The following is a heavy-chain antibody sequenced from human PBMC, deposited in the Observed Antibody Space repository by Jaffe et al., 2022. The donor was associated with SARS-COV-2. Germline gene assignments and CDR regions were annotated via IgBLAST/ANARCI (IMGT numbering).Heavy chain of an antibody. D-gene: IGHD2-2*01. CDR2: IYYSGST. CDR1: GGSISSGDYY. J-gene: IGHJ4*02. CDR3: ARAFQDIVVVPAAIFDY. Sequence: QVQLQESGPGLVKPSQTLSLTCTVSGGSISSGDYYWSWIRQPPGKGLEWIGYIYYSGSTYYNPSLKSRVTISVDTSKNQFSLKLSSVTAADTAVYYCARAFQDIVVVPAAIFDYWGQGTLVTVSS. V-gene: IGHV4-30-4*01.